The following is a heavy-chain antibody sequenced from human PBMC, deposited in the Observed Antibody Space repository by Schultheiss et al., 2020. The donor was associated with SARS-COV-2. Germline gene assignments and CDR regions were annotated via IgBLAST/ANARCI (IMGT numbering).Heavy chain of an antibody. J-gene: IGHJ3*02. CDR2: IDGSSSYR. V-gene: IGHV3-21*01. CDR1: GFTFSSYS. CDR3: VVLASAGIVILPSAAALDI. Sequence: GGSLRLSCAASGFTFSSYSMNWVRQAPGKGLEWVSSIDGSSSYRYYGDSVKGRFTISRDNAKNSLYLQMNSLRAEDTAVYYCVVLASAGIVILPSAAALDIWGQGTMVTVSS. D-gene: IGHD2-2*01.